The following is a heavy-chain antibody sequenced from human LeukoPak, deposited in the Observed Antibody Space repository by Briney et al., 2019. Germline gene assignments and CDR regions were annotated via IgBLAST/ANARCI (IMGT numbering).Heavy chain of an antibody. CDR3: TTDDGDYGGY. V-gene: IGHV3-15*07. CDR2: VKSKTDGGTT. CDR1: GFTFSNAW. J-gene: IGHJ4*02. Sequence: GGSLRLSRAASGFTFSNAWMNWVRQAPGKGLEWVGRVKSKTDGGTTEYAAPVKGRFTISRDDSKTTLYLQMNNLKIEDTAVYYCTTDDGDYGGYWGQGTLVTVSS. D-gene: IGHD4-17*01.